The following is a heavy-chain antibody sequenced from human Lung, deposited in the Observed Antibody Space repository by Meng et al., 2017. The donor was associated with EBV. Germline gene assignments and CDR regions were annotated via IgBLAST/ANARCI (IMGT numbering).Heavy chain of an antibody. CDR1: GGSFSGYY. CDR2: INHSGST. Sequence: VQLRQWGAGMLKPSETLSLTCAVYGGSFSGYYWSWIRQPPGKGLEWIGEINHSGSTNYNPSLKSRVTISVDTSKNQFSLKLSSVTAADTAVYYCARGCYGSGSSDYWGQGTLVTVSS. CDR3: ARGCYGSGSSDY. D-gene: IGHD3-10*01. J-gene: IGHJ4*02. V-gene: IGHV4-34*01.